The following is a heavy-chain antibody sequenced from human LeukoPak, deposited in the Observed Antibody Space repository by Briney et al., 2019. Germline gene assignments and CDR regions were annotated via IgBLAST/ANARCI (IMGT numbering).Heavy chain of an antibody. D-gene: IGHD6-6*01. CDR3: AKVFGTGRAARDDY. V-gene: IGHV3-30*02. CDR2: IRYDGSNK. J-gene: IGHJ4*02. Sequence: PGGSLRLSCAASGFTFSSYGMHWVRQAPGKGLERVAFIRYDGSNKYYADSVKGRFTISRDNSKNTLYLQMNSLRAEDTAVYYCAKVFGTGRAARDDYWGQGTLVTVSS. CDR1: GFTFSSYG.